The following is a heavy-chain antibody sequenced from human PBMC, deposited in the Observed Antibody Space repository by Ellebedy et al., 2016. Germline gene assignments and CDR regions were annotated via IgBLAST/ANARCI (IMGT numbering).Heavy chain of an antibody. CDR2: IFSDGNT. Sequence: GESLKISCAASGFTVSTNYMKWVRQAPGKGLEWVSAIFSDGNTYYAGSVKGRFTMYREDAKNSLYLQMNSLRVGDTAVYYCARWTSGRLIYGLDVWGQGTTVTVSS. CDR3: ARWTSGRLIYGLDV. D-gene: IGHD3-10*01. V-gene: IGHV3-53*01. CDR1: GFTVSTNY. J-gene: IGHJ6*02.